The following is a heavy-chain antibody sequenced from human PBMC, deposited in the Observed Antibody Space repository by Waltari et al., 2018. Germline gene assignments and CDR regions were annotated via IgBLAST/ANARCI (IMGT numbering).Heavy chain of an antibody. Sequence: EVQLVESGGGLVQPGGSLRLSCAASGFTYSMYWMHWVCHAPGKGLVWGSRSNSDGSSTSYADSVKGRFTISKDNAKNTVYLQMNSLRAEDTAIYYCARGARRTTVTTGWWYFDLWGRGTLVTVSS. CDR1: GFTYSMYW. V-gene: IGHV3-74*01. D-gene: IGHD4-17*01. CDR3: ARGARRTTVTTGWWYFDL. J-gene: IGHJ2*01. CDR2: SNSDGSST.